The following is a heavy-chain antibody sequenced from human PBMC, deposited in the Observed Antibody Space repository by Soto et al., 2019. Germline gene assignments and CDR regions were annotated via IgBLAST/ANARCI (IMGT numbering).Heavy chain of an antibody. CDR3: ARGREDYYDSSGYAFDI. Sequence: EVQLVESGGGLVQPGGSLRLSCAASGFTFSSYEMNWVRQAPGKGLEWVSYISSSGSTIYYADSVKGRFTISRDNAKNSLYLQMNSLRAEDTAVYYCARGREDYYDSSGYAFDIWGQGTMVTVSS. CDR1: GFTFSSYE. CDR2: ISSSGSTI. D-gene: IGHD3-22*01. V-gene: IGHV3-48*03. J-gene: IGHJ3*02.